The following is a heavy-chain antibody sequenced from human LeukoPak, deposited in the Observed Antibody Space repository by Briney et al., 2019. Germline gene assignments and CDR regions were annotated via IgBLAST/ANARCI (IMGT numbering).Heavy chain of an antibody. V-gene: IGHV3-30*04. CDR1: GFTFRNYV. Sequence: GGSLGLSCAASGFTFRNYVIHWVRQAPGKGLEWVAVISYDGNNKYYADSVKGRFTISRDNSKNTLYLQMNSLRAEDTAVYYCAKDLAFKANWDYYGMDVWGQGTTVTVSS. CDR2: ISYDGNNK. CDR3: AKDLAFKANWDYYGMDV. D-gene: IGHD3-3*02. J-gene: IGHJ6*02.